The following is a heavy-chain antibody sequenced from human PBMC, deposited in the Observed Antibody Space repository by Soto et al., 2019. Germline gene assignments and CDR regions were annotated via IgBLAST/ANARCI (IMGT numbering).Heavy chain of an antibody. Sequence: QVQLVQSGAEVKKPGASVKVSCKASGYTFTGYYMHWVRQAPGQGLEWMGWINANSGGTSYAQKFQGRVTMTRDTSIRTAYLDLTRLTSDDTAVYFCARGWERSSYAYLRFDPRGQGTLVTVSS. CDR2: INANSGGT. V-gene: IGHV1-2*02. D-gene: IGHD5-18*01. J-gene: IGHJ5*02. CDR3: ARGWERSSYAYLRFDP. CDR1: GYTFTGYY.